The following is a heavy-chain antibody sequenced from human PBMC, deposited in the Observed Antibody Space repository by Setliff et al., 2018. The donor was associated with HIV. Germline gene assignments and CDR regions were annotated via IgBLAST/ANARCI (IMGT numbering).Heavy chain of an antibody. CDR2: INTNTGHP. Sequence: ASVNVSCKASGYTLSDYGIHWLRQAPGQGLEFMAWINTNTGHPTYAQGFTGRGRFVFSLDASVSTAYLEISGLKAEDSALYYCARAGWCRGGPCYAGIFDIWGQGTMVTVSS. V-gene: IGHV7-4-1*02. CDR3: ARAGWCRGGPCYAGIFDI. CDR1: GYTLSDYG. D-gene: IGHD2-15*01. J-gene: IGHJ3*02.